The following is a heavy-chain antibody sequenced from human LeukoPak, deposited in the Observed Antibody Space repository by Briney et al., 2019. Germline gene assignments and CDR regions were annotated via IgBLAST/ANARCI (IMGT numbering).Heavy chain of an antibody. CDR1: GGSISSGSYY. Sequence: PSETLSLTCTVSGGSISSGSYYWSWIRQPAGKGLEWIGRIYTSGSTNYNPSLKSRVTISVDTSKNQFSLKLSSVTAADTAVYYCARGRGVTDYWGQGTLVTVSS. CDR3: ARGRGVTDY. V-gene: IGHV4-61*02. CDR2: IYTSGST. D-gene: IGHD3-10*01. J-gene: IGHJ4*02.